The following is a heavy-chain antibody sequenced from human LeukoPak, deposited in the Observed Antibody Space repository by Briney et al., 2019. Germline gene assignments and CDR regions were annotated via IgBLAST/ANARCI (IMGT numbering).Heavy chain of an antibody. Sequence: SSETLSLTCTVSGGSISRSSYYWSWIRQPPGKGLEWIGEINHSGSTSYNPSLKSRVTISVDTSKNQFSLKLSSVTAADTAVYYCARCRRYYGSGSHGFWFDPWGQGTLVTVSS. V-gene: IGHV4-39*07. D-gene: IGHD3-10*01. CDR1: GGSISRSSYY. CDR3: ARCRRYYGSGSHGFWFDP. J-gene: IGHJ5*02. CDR2: INHSGST.